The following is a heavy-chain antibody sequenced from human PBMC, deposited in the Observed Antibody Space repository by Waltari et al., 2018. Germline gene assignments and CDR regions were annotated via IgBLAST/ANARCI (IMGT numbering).Heavy chain of an antibody. CDR2: TRNKANSYST. V-gene: IGHV3-72*01. Sequence: EVQLVESGGGLVQPGGSLRLSCAASGFTFSDHYMDWVRQAPGKGLGWVGRTRNKANSYSTEYAASVKGRFTISRDESKNSVFLEMNSLKTEDTAVYYCASGRTYGQTGDYWGQGTLVTVSS. CDR3: ASGRTYGQTGDY. D-gene: IGHD2-8*01. CDR1: GFTFSDHY. J-gene: IGHJ4*02.